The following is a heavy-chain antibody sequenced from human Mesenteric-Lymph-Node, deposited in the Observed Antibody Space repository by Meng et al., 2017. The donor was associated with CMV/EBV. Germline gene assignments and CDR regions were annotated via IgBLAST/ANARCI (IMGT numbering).Heavy chain of an antibody. J-gene: IGHJ4*02. V-gene: IGHV3-30-3*01. CDR3: ARETYTR. Sequence: LSLTCAASGFTFSSYAMHWVRQAPGKGLEWVAVISYDGSNKYYADSVKGRFTISRDNSKNTLYLQMNSLRAEDTAVYYCARETYTRWGQGTLVTVSS. CDR2: ISYDGSNK. CDR1: GFTFSSYA.